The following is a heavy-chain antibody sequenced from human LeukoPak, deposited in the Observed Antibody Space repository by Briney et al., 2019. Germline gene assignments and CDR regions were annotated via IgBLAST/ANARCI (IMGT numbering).Heavy chain of an antibody. CDR3: AGSYGSGSYSPLDY. J-gene: IGHJ4*02. D-gene: IGHD3-10*01. CDR2: INHSGST. CDR1: GGSFSGYY. Sequence: KPSETLSLTCAVYGGSFSGYYWSWIRQPPGKGLEWIGEINHSGSTNYNPSLKSRVTISVDTSKNQFSLKLSSVTAADTAVYYCAGSYGSGSYSPLDYWGQGTLVTVSS. V-gene: IGHV4-34*01.